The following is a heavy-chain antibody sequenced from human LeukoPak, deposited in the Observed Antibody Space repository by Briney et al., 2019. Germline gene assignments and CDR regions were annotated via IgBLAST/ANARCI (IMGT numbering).Heavy chain of an antibody. V-gene: IGHV4-59*01. Sequence: SETLSLTCTVSGGSISSYYWSWIRQPPGKGLEWIGYIYYSGSTNYNPSLKSRVTISVDTSKNQFSLKLSSVTAADTAVYYCARLSSGYYYYFDLWGQGTLVTVSS. CDR3: ARLSSGYYYYFDL. D-gene: IGHD3-22*01. J-gene: IGHJ4*02. CDR2: IYYSGST. CDR1: GGSISSYY.